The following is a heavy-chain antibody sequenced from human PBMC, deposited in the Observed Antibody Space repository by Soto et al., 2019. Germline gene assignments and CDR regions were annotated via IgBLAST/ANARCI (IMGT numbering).Heavy chain of an antibody. CDR3: ALLGARGSREQQLVLPYYYGMDV. J-gene: IGHJ6*02. Sequence: GGSLRLSCAASGFTFSSYGMHWVRQAPGKGLEWVAVIWYDGSNKYYADSVKGRFTISRDNSKNTLYLQMNSLRAEDTAVYYCALLGARGSREQQLVLPYYYGMDVWGQGTTVTVSS. V-gene: IGHV3-33*01. CDR2: IWYDGSNK. D-gene: IGHD6-13*01. CDR1: GFTFSSYG.